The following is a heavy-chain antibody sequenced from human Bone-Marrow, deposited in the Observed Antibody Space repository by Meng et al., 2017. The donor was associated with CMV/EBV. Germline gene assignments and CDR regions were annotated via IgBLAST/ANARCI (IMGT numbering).Heavy chain of an antibody. J-gene: IGHJ5*02. V-gene: IGHV1-8*02. CDR1: GYTFTGHY. Sequence: ASVKVSCKASGYTFTGHYLHWVRQAPGQGLEWMGWMNPNSGNTAYAPKFQGRLTMTRNTSINTAYMDLSSLRSEDTAIYYCTRGRGSTHKGNWFDPWGQGTLVTVSS. CDR3: TRGRGSTHKGNWFDP. CDR2: MNPNSGNT. D-gene: IGHD3-10*01.